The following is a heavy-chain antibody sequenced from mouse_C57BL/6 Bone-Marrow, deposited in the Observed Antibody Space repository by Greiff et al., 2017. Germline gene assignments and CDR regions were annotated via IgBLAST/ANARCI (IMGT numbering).Heavy chain of an antibody. CDR2: IHPNSGST. D-gene: IGHD2-5*01. Sequence: QVRLQQPGAELVKPGASVKLSCKASGYTFTSYWMHWVKQRPGQGLEWIGMIHPNSGSTNYNEKFKSKATLTVDKSSSTAYMQLSSLTSEDSAVYYCAPHSNPTYAMDYWGQGTSVTVSS. J-gene: IGHJ4*01. V-gene: IGHV1-64*01. CDR1: GYTFTSYW. CDR3: APHSNPTYAMDY.